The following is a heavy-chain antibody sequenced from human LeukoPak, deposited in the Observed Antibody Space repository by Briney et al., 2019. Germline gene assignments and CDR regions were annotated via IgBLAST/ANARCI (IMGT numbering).Heavy chain of an antibody. CDR2: MYYRGTT. D-gene: IGHD6-25*01. CDR3: ARCIAAAGWFDP. Sequence: PSETLSLTCTVSGGSISSSSYYWGWIRQPPGKGLEWICSMYYRGTTYYNPSLKSRVTISVDTSKNQLSLKVTSVTAADTALYYCARCIAAAGWFDPWGQGTLVTVSS. CDR1: GGSISSSSYY. J-gene: IGHJ5*02. V-gene: IGHV4-39*01.